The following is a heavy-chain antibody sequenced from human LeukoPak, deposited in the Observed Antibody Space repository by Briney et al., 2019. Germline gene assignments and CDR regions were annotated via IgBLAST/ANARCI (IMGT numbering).Heavy chain of an antibody. Sequence: GASVKVSCKPSGYTFTSFGISWVRQAPGQGLEWMGWIGTYNGDTNYAQKFQGRVTMTTDTSTSTAYMDLRSLRSDDTAVYYCTRDHCRGDNCPSFDYWGQGTLATVSS. CDR2: IGTYNGDT. CDR1: GYTFTSFG. CDR3: TRDHCRGDNCPSFDY. J-gene: IGHJ4*02. V-gene: IGHV1-18*04. D-gene: IGHD2-15*01.